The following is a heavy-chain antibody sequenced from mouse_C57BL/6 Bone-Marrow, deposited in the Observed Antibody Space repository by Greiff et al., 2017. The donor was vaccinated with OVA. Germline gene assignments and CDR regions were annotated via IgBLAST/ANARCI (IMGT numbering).Heavy chain of an antibody. D-gene: IGHD2-3*01. V-gene: IGHV1-18*01. CDR3: ARSHGYYVLFDY. CDR2: INPNNGGT. Sequence: VQLQQSGPELVKPGASVKIPCKASGYTFTDYNMDWVKQSHGKSLEWIGDINPNNGGTIYNQKFKGKATLTVDKSSSTAYMELRSLTSKDTAVYYCARSHGYYVLFDYWGQGTTLTVSS. J-gene: IGHJ2*01. CDR1: GYTFTDYN.